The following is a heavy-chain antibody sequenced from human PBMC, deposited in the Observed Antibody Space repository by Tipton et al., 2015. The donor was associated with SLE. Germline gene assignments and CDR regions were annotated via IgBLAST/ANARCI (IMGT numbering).Heavy chain of an antibody. V-gene: IGHV4-4*07. J-gene: IGHJ2*01. Sequence: TLSLTCTVSGDTISDHYWSWIRQPAGKGLEWIGRIYTSGSTNYNPSLKSRVTMSVDTSKNQFSLKLSSVTAADTAVYYCARDPYGDTHFDLWGRGTLVTVSS. D-gene: IGHD4-17*01. CDR1: GDTISDHY. CDR2: IYTSGST. CDR3: ARDPYGDTHFDL.